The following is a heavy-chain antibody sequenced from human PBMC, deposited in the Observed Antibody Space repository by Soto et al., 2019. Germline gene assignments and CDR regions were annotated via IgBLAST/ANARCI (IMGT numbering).Heavy chain of an antibody. V-gene: IGHV3-23*01. Sequence: HPGGSLRLSCAASGFTFSSYAMSWVRRAPGKELEWVSAISHTGTSTYYADSVKGRFTISRDNFKNTLHLQMNSLRAEDTAVYYCAKGAYESSGYYITPADVWGQGTTVTVSS. J-gene: IGHJ6*02. CDR1: GFTFSSYA. CDR2: ISHTGTST. CDR3: AKGAYESSGYYITPADV. D-gene: IGHD3-22*01.